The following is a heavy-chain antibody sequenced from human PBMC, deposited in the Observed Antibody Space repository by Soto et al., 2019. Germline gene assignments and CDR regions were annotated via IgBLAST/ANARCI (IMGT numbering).Heavy chain of an antibody. D-gene: IGHD1-1*01. Sequence: QVQLQQSGPGLVKPSETLSLTCTVSSGPSSSHNWGWIRQPPGRGLEWIGYVYYSGGTSYNPSLKRRVTIXAXTXXNHISLTLSSVTAADTAVYYCVRQGIGNLHGLVDVWGQGTTVSVSS. V-gene: IGHV4-59*08. J-gene: IGHJ6*02. CDR2: VYYSGGT. CDR1: SGPSSSHN. CDR3: VRQGIGNLHGLVDV.